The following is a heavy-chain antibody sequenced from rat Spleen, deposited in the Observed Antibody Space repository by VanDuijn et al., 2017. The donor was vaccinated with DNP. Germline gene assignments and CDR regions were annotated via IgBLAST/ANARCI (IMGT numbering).Heavy chain of an antibody. CDR3: TTDNSALHWFAF. CDR2: IRYDGVRT. CDR1: GFTFSDYY. V-gene: IGHV5-20*01. J-gene: IGHJ3*01. Sequence: EVQLVESGGGLVQPGRSLKLSCAASGFTFSDYYMAWVRQAPTKGLEWVAAIRYDGVRTYYRDSVKGRFTISRDNAESTLYLQMDSLRSEDTATYFCTTDNSALHWFAFWGQGTLVTVSS. D-gene: IGHD4-3*01.